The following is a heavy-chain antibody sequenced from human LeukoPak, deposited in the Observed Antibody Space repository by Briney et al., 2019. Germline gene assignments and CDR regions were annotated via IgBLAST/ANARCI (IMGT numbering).Heavy chain of an antibody. CDR1: GFTVSSNY. D-gene: IGHD5-18*01. CDR2: IYSGGST. CDR3: ARASWIQLWFGYFDL. Sequence: PGGSLRLSCAASGFTVSSNYMSWVRQAPGKGLEWVSVIYSGGSTYYADSVKGGFTISRDNSKNTLYLQMNSLRAEDTAVYYCARASWIQLWFGYFDLWGRGTLVTVSS. J-gene: IGHJ2*01. V-gene: IGHV3-66*01.